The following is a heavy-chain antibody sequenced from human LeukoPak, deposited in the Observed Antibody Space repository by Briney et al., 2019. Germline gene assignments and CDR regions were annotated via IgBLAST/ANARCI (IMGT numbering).Heavy chain of an antibody. V-gene: IGHV3-30*03. CDR2: ISYGGSLK. CDR3: ARVSLERQLWLPFDY. Sequence: GRSLRLSCAGSGFTFSNYGIHWVRQAPGKGLEWVTAISYGGSLKYYADSVRGRFTISRDNSKNTLYLQMNSLRTDDTAVYYCARVSLERQLWLPFDYWGQGTLVTASS. D-gene: IGHD5-18*01. J-gene: IGHJ4*02. CDR1: GFTFSNYG.